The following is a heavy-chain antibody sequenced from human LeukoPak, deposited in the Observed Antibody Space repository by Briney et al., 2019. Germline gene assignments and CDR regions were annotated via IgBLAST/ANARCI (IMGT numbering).Heavy chain of an antibody. J-gene: IGHJ4*02. Sequence: GGSLRLSCAASGFTFSSYAMHWVREAPSKGLEWVAVISYDGSNQYYADSVKGRFTISRDNSKNTLFLQTNSLRPEDTAVYYCARTKGNYGPLDYWGQGTLVTVSS. CDR2: ISYDGSNQ. CDR1: GFTFSSYA. CDR3: ARTKGNYGPLDY. D-gene: IGHD3-10*01. V-gene: IGHV3-30*04.